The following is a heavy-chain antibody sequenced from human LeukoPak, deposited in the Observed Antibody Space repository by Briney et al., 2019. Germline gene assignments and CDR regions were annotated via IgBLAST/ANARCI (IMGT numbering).Heavy chain of an antibody. CDR1: GGSFSGYY. D-gene: IGHD3-10*01. Sequence: SETLSLTCTVYGGSFSGYYWSWIRQPPGQGLEWIGEINHSGSTNYNPSLKSRVTISVDTSKNQFSLTLSSVTAADTAVYYCARHQTGLLYYGSGSHTAAFNLWGQRTRVTVSS. V-gene: IGHV4-34*01. CDR2: INHSGST. J-gene: IGHJ3*01. CDR3: ARHQTGLLYYGSGSHTAAFNL.